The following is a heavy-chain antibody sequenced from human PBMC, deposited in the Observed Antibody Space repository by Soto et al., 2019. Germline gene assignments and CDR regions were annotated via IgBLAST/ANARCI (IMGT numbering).Heavy chain of an antibody. Sequence: GGSLRLSCAASGFTFSSYAMHWVRQAPGKGLEWVAVISYDGSNKYYADSVKGRFTISRDNSKNTLYLQMNSLRAEDTAVYYCAREGYDSSGYYPSPPFDYWGQGTLVTVSS. D-gene: IGHD3-22*01. CDR1: GFTFSSYA. V-gene: IGHV3-30-3*01. CDR2: ISYDGSNK. J-gene: IGHJ4*02. CDR3: AREGYDSSGYYPSPPFDY.